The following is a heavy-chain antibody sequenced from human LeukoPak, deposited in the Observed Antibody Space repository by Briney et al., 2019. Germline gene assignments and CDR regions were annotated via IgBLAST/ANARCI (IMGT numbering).Heavy chain of an antibody. CDR2: INHSGST. Sequence: SETLSLTCAVYGGSFSGYYWSWIRQPPGKGLEWIGEINHSGSTNYNPSLKSRVTISVDTSKNQFSLKLSSVTAADTAVYYCARGYSSSSWFDPWGQGTLATVSS. J-gene: IGHJ5*02. D-gene: IGHD6-6*01. CDR3: ARGYSSSSWFDP. V-gene: IGHV4-34*01. CDR1: GGSFSGYY.